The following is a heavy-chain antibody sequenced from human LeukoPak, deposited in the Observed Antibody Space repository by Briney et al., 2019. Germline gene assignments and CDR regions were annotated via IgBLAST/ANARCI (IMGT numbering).Heavy chain of an antibody. CDR3: ARTTYDSRGFYGRLDY. CDR2: INWNGDTT. D-gene: IGHD3-22*01. CDR1: GFTFSDAW. Sequence: GGSLRLSCAASGFTFSDAWMSWVRQAPGKGLEWVSGINWNGDTTGYADSLKGRFTISRDNAKNSLYLQMNSLRAEDTALYYCARTTYDSRGFYGRLDYWGQGTLVTVSS. J-gene: IGHJ4*02. V-gene: IGHV3-20*04.